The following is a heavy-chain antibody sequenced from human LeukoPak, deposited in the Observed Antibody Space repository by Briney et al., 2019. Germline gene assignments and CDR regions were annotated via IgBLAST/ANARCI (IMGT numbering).Heavy chain of an antibody. CDR1: GFTFSSYA. V-gene: IGHV3-23*01. CDR2: ISGSGGST. CDR3: AKVGYDSSGILDY. Sequence: GGSLRLSCAASGFTFSSYAMSWVRQAPVKGLEWVSAISGSGGSTYYADSVKGRFTISRDNSKNTLYLQMNSLRAKDTAVYYCAKVGYDSSGILDYWGQGTLVTVSS. D-gene: IGHD3-22*01. J-gene: IGHJ4*02.